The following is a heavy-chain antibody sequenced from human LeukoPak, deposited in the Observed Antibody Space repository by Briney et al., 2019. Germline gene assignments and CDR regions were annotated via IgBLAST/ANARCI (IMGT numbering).Heavy chain of an antibody. V-gene: IGHV3-23*01. CDR1: GFNFRSTA. CDR2: ISGGGDST. D-gene: IGHD2-15*01. Sequence: GGSLRLSCAASGFNFRSTAMTWVRQAPGKGLEWVSGISGGGDSTYYADSVKGRFTISRDNSKNTLYLQMSTLRVEDTAVYYCATGRFFWGQGTLVTVPS. CDR3: ATGRFF. J-gene: IGHJ4*02.